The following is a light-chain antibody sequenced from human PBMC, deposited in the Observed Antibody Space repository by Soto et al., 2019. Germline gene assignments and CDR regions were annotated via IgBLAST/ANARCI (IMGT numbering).Light chain of an antibody. V-gene: IGKV1-39*01. J-gene: IGKJ5*01. CDR2: DAS. Sequence: DIQMTQSPSSLSASVGNRVTITCRASQSISTYLNWYQKKPGKAPNLLIYDASRLQSGVPSRLSGSGGGTHFTLSISSVQPEDFASYSCQQSYMAPITFGQGTRVEIK. CDR1: QSISTY. CDR3: QQSYMAPIT.